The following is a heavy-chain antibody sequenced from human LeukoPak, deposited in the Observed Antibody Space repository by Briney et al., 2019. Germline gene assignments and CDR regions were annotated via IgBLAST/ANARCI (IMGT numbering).Heavy chain of an antibody. CDR3: ARLAPDYGDYLFDN. V-gene: IGHV2-5*02. Sequence: SGPTLVNPTHTLTLTCNCSGFSRTTNGAGVGWIRQPPGKALEWLALIYWDDDKRYNPSLESRLTITKDTSKNQVVLTITKLDPVDIATRFCARLAPDYGDYLFDNWGQGTLVTVSS. CDR2: IYWDDDK. CDR1: GFSRTTNGAG. D-gene: IGHD4-17*01. J-gene: IGHJ4*02.